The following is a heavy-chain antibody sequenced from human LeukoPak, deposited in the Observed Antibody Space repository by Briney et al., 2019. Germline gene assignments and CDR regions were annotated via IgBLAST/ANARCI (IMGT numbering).Heavy chain of an antibody. Sequence: ASVKVSCKASGYTFTSYDIHWVRQATGQGLEWMGWMNPNSGNTAYAQKFQGRATMTRNTPISTGYMELGSLRSEDTAVYYCAGGLGSGRYSYWGQGTLVTVSS. CDR2: MNPNSGNT. D-gene: IGHD3-10*01. V-gene: IGHV1-8*01. CDR3: AGGLGSGRYSY. CDR1: GYTFTSYD. J-gene: IGHJ4*02.